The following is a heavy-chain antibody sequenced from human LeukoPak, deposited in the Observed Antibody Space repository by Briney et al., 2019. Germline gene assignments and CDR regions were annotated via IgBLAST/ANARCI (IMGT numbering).Heavy chain of an antibody. J-gene: IGHJ4*02. CDR3: ARSRGASCYDVIDY. V-gene: IGHV3-23*01. CDR2: ICGRGGSA. CDR1: GFTFTNYA. Sequence: GGSLRLSCAASGFTFTNYAMNWVRQAPGKGLEWVSVICGRGGSAYYADSVKGRFTISRDDPKNTLNLQMNSLSAEDTAVYFCARSRGASCYDVIDYWGQGTLVSVSS. D-gene: IGHD2-2*01.